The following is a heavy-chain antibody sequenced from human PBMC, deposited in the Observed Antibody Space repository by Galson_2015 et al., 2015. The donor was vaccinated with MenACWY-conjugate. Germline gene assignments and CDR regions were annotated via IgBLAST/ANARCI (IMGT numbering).Heavy chain of an antibody. CDR3: ARHPPGGRGMDV. V-gene: IGHV5-51*01. J-gene: IGHJ6*02. D-gene: IGHD1-26*01. CDR1: GYLLTTYW. Sequence: QSGAEVKKLGESLTISCKASGYLLTTYWIAWVRQMPGKGLEWMGLISPGDSNTRYSPSFQGQVTISADKSISTAYLQWSSLKASDTAMYYCARHPPGGRGMDVWGQGTTVTVSS. CDR2: ISPGDSNT.